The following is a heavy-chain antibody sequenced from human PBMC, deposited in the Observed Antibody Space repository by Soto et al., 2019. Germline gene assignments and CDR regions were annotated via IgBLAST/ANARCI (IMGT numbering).Heavy chain of an antibody. Sequence: QVRLQESGPGLVKPSETLSLTCTVSGGSIRSYYWSWIRQPPGKGLEWIGYMYNTGSTIYNPSLKSRVTISVDTSKNQFSLKLNSVTAADTVVYYCARDLWGYCGADCYPLDVWGQGTTVTVSS. V-gene: IGHV4-59*01. CDR1: GGSIRSYY. D-gene: IGHD2-21*02. CDR2: MYNTGST. CDR3: ARDLWGYCGADCYPLDV. J-gene: IGHJ6*02.